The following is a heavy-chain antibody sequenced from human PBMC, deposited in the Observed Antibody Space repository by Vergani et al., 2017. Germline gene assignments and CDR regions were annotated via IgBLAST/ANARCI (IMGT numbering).Heavy chain of an antibody. D-gene: IGHD3-22*01. CDR2: INPKSGGT. CDR3: ARGRRPVASSYYDSSGYYFSDYFDY. J-gene: IGHJ4*02. CDR1: GYTFTGYY. V-gene: IGHV1-2*02. Sequence: QVQVVQSGAEVKKPGASVKVSCKASGYTFTGYYMHWVRQAPGQGLEWMGWINPKSGGTNYAQKFQGRVTMTRDTSISTAYMELSRLRSDDTAVYYCARGRRPVASSYYDSSGYYFSDYFDYWGQGTLVPVSS.